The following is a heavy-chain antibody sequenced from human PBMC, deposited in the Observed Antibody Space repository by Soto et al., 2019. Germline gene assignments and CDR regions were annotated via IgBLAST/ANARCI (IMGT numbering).Heavy chain of an antibody. CDR3: ARSQCRHGVCYRLSPDLEV. CDR2: ILVIFNTA. J-gene: IGHJ6*02. Sequence: QVQLVQSGAEVKKPGSSVKVSCKASGGTFKNSAISWLRQAPGQGLEWMGGILVIFNTANYAQKFHGRVTITADESATTAYMELSSLKSDDTAVYFCARSQCRHGVCYRLSPDLEVWGPGTTVTVSS. V-gene: IGHV1-69*01. CDR1: GGTFKNSA. D-gene: IGHD2-8*01.